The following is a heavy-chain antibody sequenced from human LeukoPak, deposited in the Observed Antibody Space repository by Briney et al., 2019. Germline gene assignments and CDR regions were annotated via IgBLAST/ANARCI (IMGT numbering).Heavy chain of an antibody. D-gene: IGHD4-11*01. Sequence: GGSLRLSCVASGFTFNDYAMNWVRQAPGKGLEWVSTFKTKYNQVYYAESVRGRFTISTDNSKSTVFLQMNSLGAEDTALYYCARSVPDYTRFDYWGQGALVTVSS. J-gene: IGHJ4*02. V-gene: IGHV3-23*05. CDR1: GFTFNDYA. CDR2: FKTKYNQV. CDR3: ARSVPDYTRFDY.